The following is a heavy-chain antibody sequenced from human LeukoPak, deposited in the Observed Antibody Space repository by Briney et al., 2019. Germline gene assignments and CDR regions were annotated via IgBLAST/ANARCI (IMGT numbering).Heavy chain of an antibody. CDR1: GDSITSYY. D-gene: IGHD7-27*01. Sequence: SETLSLTCTVSGDSITSYYWSWIRRPPGKGLGWIGYTHHSGRTNYSPSLNSRLTISLDTSKNQISLKLNSVTAADTAVYYCARLAALARAGVNDYHSMDVWGRGTTVTVSS. V-gene: IGHV4-59*13. CDR2: THHSGRT. CDR3: ARLAALARAGVNDYHSMDV. J-gene: IGHJ6*02.